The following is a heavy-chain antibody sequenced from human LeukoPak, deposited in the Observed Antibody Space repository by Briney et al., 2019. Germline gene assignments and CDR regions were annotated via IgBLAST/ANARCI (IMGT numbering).Heavy chain of an antibody. CDR2: ITSSSNYI. J-gene: IGHJ4*02. Sequence: PGGSLRLSGAASGFTFSSYNMNWVRQAPGKGLEWVSSITSSSNYIYYADSVKGRFTISRDNAKNSLYLQMNSLRAEDTTVYYCARDCWDYGSGSYCGIDYWGQGTLVTVSS. CDR3: ARDCWDYGSGSYCGIDY. V-gene: IGHV3-21*03. CDR1: GFTFSSYN. D-gene: IGHD3-10*01.